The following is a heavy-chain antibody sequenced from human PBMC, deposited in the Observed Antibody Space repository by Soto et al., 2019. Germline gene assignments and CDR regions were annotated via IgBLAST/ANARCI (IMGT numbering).Heavy chain of an antibody. Sequence: PGGSLRLSCAASGFTFSSYSMNWVRQAPGKGLEWVSYTSSSSSTIYYADSVKGRFTISRDNAKNSLYLQMNSLRDEDTAVYYCARDTPRGSYYVISSFDYWGQGTLVTVSS. V-gene: IGHV3-48*02. J-gene: IGHJ4*02. CDR2: TSSSSSTI. D-gene: IGHD1-26*01. CDR1: GFTFSSYS. CDR3: ARDTPRGSYYVISSFDY.